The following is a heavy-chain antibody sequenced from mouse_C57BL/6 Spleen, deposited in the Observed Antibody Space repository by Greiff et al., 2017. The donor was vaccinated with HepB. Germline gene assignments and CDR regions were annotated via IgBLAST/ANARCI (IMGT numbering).Heavy chain of an antibody. Sequence: QVQLQQPGAELVMPGASVKLSCKASGYTFTSYWMHWVKQRPGQGLEWIGEIDPSDSYTNYNQKFKGKSTVTVDKSASTAYMQLSSLTSEDSAVYFCARSGSSGYPFAYWGQGTLVTVSA. CDR3: ARSGSSGYPFAY. CDR2: IDPSDSYT. CDR1: GYTFTSYW. D-gene: IGHD3-2*02. V-gene: IGHV1-69*01. J-gene: IGHJ3*01.